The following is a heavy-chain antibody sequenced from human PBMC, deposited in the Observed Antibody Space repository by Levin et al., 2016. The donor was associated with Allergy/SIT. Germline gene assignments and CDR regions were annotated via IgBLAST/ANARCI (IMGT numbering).Heavy chain of an antibody. V-gene: IGHV1-69*04. CDR2: IIPILGIA. Sequence: WVRQAPGQGLEWMGRIIPILGIANYAQKFQGRVTITADKSTSTAYMELSSLRSEDTAVYYCAREGQQWYYYGMDVWGQGTTVTVSS. CDR3: AREGQQWYYYGMDV. J-gene: IGHJ6*02. D-gene: IGHD6-19*01.